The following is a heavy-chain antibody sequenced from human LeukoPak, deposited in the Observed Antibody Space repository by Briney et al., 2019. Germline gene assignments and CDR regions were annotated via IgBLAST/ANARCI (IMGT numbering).Heavy chain of an antibody. CDR2: IKQDGSEK. CDR3: AKLATRTLMGGYFDY. Sequence: GGSLRLSCAASGFTFSSYWMSWVRQAPGKGLEWVANIKQDGSEKYYVDSVKGRFTISRDNAKNSLYLQMNSLRAEDTAVYYCAKLATRTLMGGYFDYWGQGTLVTVSS. CDR1: GFTFSSYW. D-gene: IGHD2-8*01. V-gene: IGHV3-7*01. J-gene: IGHJ4*02.